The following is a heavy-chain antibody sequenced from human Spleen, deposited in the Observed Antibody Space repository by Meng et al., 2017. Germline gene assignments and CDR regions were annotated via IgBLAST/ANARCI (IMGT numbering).Heavy chain of an antibody. Sequence: GGSLRLSCAASGFTFSSYSMNWVRQAPGKGLEWVSAISPGGDGTYYADSVKGRFTISRDISKNTLSLQMNSLRAEDTAVYYCARSLSSGWYYFDYWGQGTLVTVSS. J-gene: IGHJ4*02. CDR1: GFTFSSYS. CDR2: ISPGGDGT. D-gene: IGHD6-19*01. V-gene: IGHV3-23*01. CDR3: ARSLSSGWYYFDY.